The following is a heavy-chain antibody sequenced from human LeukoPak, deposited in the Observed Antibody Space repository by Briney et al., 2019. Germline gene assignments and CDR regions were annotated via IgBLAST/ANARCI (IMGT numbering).Heavy chain of an antibody. CDR1: GGSFSGYY. Sequence: PSETLSLTCAVYGGSFSGYYWSWIRQPPGKGLEWIGEINHSGSTNYNPSLKSRVTISVGTSKNQFSLKLSSVTAADTAVYYCARGRTYSSSFDYWGQGTLVTVSS. CDR3: ARGRTYSSSFDY. D-gene: IGHD6-19*01. CDR2: INHSGST. J-gene: IGHJ4*02. V-gene: IGHV4-34*01.